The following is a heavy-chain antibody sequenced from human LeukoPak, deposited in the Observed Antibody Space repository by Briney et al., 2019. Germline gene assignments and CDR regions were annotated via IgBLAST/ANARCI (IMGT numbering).Heavy chain of an antibody. J-gene: IGHJ4*02. D-gene: IGHD3-16*01. CDR1: GGTFSSYA. Sequence: GASVKVSCKASGGTFSSYAISWVRQAPGQGLEWMGGIIPIFGTANYAQKFQGRVTITADESTSTAYMELSSLRSEDTAVYYCARVGRLGEPYYFDYWGQGTLVTVSS. CDR3: ARVGRLGEPYYFDY. CDR2: IIPIFGTA. V-gene: IGHV1-69*13.